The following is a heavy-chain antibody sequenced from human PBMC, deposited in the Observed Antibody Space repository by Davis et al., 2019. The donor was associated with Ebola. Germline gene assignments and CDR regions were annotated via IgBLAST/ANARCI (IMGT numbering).Heavy chain of an antibody. V-gene: IGHV3-48*04. J-gene: IGHJ4*02. CDR3: ARWDY. CDR2: IGNSGRTI. CDR1: GFTFSSYS. Sequence: GGSLRLSCAASGFTFSSYSMNWVRQAPGKGLEWVSSIGNSGRTIYYADSVKGRFTISRDNAKNSLYLQMNSLRAEDTAVYYCARWDYWGQGTLVTVSS.